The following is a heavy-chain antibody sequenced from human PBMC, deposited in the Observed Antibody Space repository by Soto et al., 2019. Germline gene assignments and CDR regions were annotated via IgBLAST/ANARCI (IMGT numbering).Heavy chain of an antibody. CDR2: IYYSGST. CDR3: ARVWELSPLGFDP. V-gene: IGHV4-59*01. D-gene: IGHD1-26*01. J-gene: IGHJ5*02. Sequence: SETLSLTCAVSGGSISSYYWSWIRQPPGKGLEWIGYIYYSGSTNYNPSLKSRVTISVDTSKNQFSLKLSSVTAADTAVYYCARVWELSPLGFDPWGQGTLVTVSS. CDR1: GGSISSYY.